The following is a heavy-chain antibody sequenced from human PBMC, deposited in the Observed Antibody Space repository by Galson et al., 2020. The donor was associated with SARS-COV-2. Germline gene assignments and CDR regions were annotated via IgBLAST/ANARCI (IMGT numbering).Heavy chain of an antibody. V-gene: IGHV5-51*01. CDR2: IYPGDSDT. Sequence: HGESLKISCKGSGYSFSNYWIAWVRQMPGKGLEYMGIIYPGDSDTRYNPSFRGQVTISADESITTAYLQWSSLKASDTATYYCARTYYASGSHVDYWGQGTLVTVSS. D-gene: IGHD3-10*01. CDR3: ARTYYASGSHVDY. CDR1: GYSFSNYW. J-gene: IGHJ4*02.